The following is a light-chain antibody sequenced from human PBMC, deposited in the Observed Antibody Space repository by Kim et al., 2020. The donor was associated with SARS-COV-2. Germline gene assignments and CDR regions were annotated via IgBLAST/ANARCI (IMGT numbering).Light chain of an antibody. CDR3: QQYNKWPLT. Sequence: SPGERATRSCRASQSVSSNLAWYQQKPGQAPRLLIYAASTRVTGIPARFSGSGSETEFALTISSLQSEDFAIYYCQQYNKWPLTFGGGTKVDIK. V-gene: IGKV3-15*01. J-gene: IGKJ4*01. CDR1: QSVSSN. CDR2: AAS.